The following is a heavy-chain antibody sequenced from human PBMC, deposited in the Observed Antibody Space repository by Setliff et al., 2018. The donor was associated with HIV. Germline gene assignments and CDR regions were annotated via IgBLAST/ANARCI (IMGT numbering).Heavy chain of an antibody. CDR1: GYSISSGSY. D-gene: IGHD2-21*02. CDR2: IYHSGST. V-gene: IGHV4-38-2*02. Sequence: SETLSLTCTVSGYSISSGSYWGWIRQPPGKGLEWIGSIYHSGSTYYNPSPKSRVTISVDTPKNQFSLKLSSVTAADTAVYYCARAMRGVVVTNMYYYYGMDVWGQGTTVTVSS. J-gene: IGHJ6*02. CDR3: ARAMRGVVVTNMYYYYGMDV.